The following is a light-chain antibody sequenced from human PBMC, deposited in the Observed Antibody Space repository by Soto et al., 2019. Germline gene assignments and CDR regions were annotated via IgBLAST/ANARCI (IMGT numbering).Light chain of an antibody. CDR2: DAS. V-gene: IGKV1-5*01. CDR1: QSISTW. CDR3: QQYYTYSLT. Sequence: DIQMTQSPSTLSASVGDRVTITGRASQSISTWLAWYQQRPGQAPKLLIYDASRLEGGVPSRFRGSGSGTEFTFAISSLQPDDFATYYCQQYYTYSLTVAGGTRVEVK. J-gene: IGKJ4*01.